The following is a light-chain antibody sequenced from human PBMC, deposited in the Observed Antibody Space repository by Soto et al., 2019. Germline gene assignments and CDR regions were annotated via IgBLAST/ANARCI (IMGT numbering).Light chain of an antibody. CDR2: DVN. Sequence: QSALTQPASVSGSPGQSITISCTGTSSDVGDYSYVSWYQQHPGKAPKLIIYDVNNRPSGVSNRFSGSKSGNTASLTISGLQAEDEADYYCSSYTSSSALDVVFGGGTKVTVL. J-gene: IGLJ2*01. V-gene: IGLV2-14*01. CDR1: SSDVGDYSY. CDR3: SSYTSSSALDVV.